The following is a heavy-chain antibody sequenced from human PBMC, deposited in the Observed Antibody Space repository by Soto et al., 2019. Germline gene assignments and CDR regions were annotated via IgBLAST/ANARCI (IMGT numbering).Heavy chain of an antibody. CDR1: GFPFSSYW. CDR3: ARDLHFCRDYRSGWYCHWYGMDV. D-gene: IGHD6-19*01. Sequence: GRSLRLSCAASGFPFSSYWMSCVRQAPGKGLEWVANIKQDGSEKYYVDSVKGRFTTSRDNAKNSLYLQMNSLRAEDTAVYYCARDLHFCRDYRSGWYCHWYGMDVWGQGTTVTVSS. V-gene: IGHV3-7*05. CDR2: IKQDGSEK. J-gene: IGHJ6*02.